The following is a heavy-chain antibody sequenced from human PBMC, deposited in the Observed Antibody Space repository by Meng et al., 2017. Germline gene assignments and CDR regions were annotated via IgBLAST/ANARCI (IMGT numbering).Heavy chain of an antibody. V-gene: IGHV3-33*01. CDR2: IWYDGSNK. CDR3: AREVQLWSLQYYFDY. CDR1: GFTFSSYG. D-gene: IGHD5-18*01. J-gene: IGHJ4*02. Sequence: GESLKISCAASGFTFSSYGMHWVRQAPGKGLEWVAVIWYDGSNKYYADSVKGRFTISRDNSKNTLCLQMNSLRAEDTAVYYCAREVQLWSLQYYFDYWGQGTLVTVSS.